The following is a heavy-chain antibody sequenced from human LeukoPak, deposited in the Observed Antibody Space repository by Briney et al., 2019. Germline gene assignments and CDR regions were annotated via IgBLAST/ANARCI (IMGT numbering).Heavy chain of an antibody. D-gene: IGHD3-10*02. CDR1: GFTFSSYG. Sequence: PGGSLRLSCAASGFTFSSYGMIWVRQAPGKGLEWVSAISGSGGSTYYADSVKGRFTISRDNAKNSLYLQMNSLRAEDTAVYYCAELGITMIGGVWGKGTTVTISS. J-gene: IGHJ6*04. CDR3: AELGITMIGGV. V-gene: IGHV3-23*01. CDR2: ISGSGGST.